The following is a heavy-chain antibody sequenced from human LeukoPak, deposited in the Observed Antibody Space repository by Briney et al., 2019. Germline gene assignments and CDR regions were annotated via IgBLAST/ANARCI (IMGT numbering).Heavy chain of an antibody. D-gene: IGHD2-2*02. CDR2: INPNSGGT. V-gene: IGHV1-2*02. CDR1: GYTFTGYY. CDR3: ARDAYCSSTSCYMGYFDY. J-gene: IGHJ4*02. Sequence: ASVKVSCKASGYTFTGYYMHWVRQAPGQGLEWMGWINPNSGGTNYAQKFQGRVTMTRDTSISTAYMELSRLRSDDTAVYYCARDAYCSSTSCYMGYFDYWGQGTLVTVSS.